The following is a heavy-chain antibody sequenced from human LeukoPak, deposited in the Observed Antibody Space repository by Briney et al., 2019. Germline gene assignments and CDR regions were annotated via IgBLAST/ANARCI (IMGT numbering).Heavy chain of an antibody. V-gene: IGHV3-30*18. CDR2: ISYDGSNK. D-gene: IGHD3-3*01. Sequence: PGRSLRLSCAASGSTFSSYGMHWVRQAPGKGLEWVAVISYDGSNKYYADSVKGRFTISRDNSKNTLYLQMNSLRAEDTAVYYCAKDPSSVLRFLEWSGGEYNWFDPWGQGTLVTVSS. CDR3: AKDPSSVLRFLEWSGGEYNWFDP. CDR1: GSTFSSYG. J-gene: IGHJ5*02.